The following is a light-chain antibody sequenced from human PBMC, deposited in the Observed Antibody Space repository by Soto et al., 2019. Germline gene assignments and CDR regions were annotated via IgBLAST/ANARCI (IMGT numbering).Light chain of an antibody. J-gene: IGLJ1*01. V-gene: IGLV2-11*01. CDR2: DDT. CDR1: GSDVGGYNY. CDR3: CSYTGSYTYV. Sequence: QSALTQPRSVSGSPGQSVTISCTGTGSDVGGYNYVSWYQQHPDKAPKLMIYDDTNRPSGVPDRFSGSKSGTTASLTISGLQADDEAYYYCCSYTGSYTYVFGTGTKVTVL.